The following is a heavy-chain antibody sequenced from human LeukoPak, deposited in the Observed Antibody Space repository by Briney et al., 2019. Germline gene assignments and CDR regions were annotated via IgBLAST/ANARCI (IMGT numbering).Heavy chain of an antibody. J-gene: IGHJ4*02. CDR1: GFTFGDYA. CDR2: IRSKAYGGTT. Sequence: GGSLRLSCTASGFTFGDYAMSWFRQAPGKGLGWVGFIRSKAYGGTTEYAASVKGRFTISRDDSKSIANLQMNSLKTEDTAVYYCTRVPACGGDCYFVDYWGQGTLVTVSS. V-gene: IGHV3-49*03. D-gene: IGHD2-21*02. CDR3: TRVPACGGDCYFVDY.